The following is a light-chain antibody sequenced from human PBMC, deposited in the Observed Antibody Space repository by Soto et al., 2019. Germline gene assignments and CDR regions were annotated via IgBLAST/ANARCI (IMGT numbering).Light chain of an antibody. J-gene: IGKJ4*01. CDR3: QQYYSTPLT. CDR1: QSVLYSSNNKKY. CDR2: WAS. V-gene: IGKV4-1*01. Sequence: DIVMTQSPDSLAVFLGERATINCKSSQSVLYSSNNKKYLAWYQQRPGQPPKLFIYWASARESGVPDRFSGSGSGTDFTLTISSLQAEDVAVYYCQQYYSTPLTFGGGTKVEIK.